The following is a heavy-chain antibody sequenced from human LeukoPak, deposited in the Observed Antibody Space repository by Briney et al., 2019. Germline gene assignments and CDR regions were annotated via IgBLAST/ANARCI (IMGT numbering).Heavy chain of an antibody. J-gene: IGHJ5*02. CDR3: AKSSITMVDWDWFDP. CDR1: GFTLNDYG. Sequence: PGGSLRLSCVVSGFTLNDYGIHGVRQPPGGGLEWVAFVRYDGSETYFGDSVKGRFTISRDTAKNTVYVQMNSVRPEDTAVYYCAKSSITMVDWDWFDPWGQGTLVTVSS. CDR2: VRYDGSET. V-gene: IGHV3-30*02. D-gene: IGHD3-10*01.